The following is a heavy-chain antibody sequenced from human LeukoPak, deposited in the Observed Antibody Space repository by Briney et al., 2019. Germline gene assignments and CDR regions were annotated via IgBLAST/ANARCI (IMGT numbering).Heavy chain of an antibody. D-gene: IGHD6-19*01. V-gene: IGHV3-23*01. CDR2: ISGSSDTT. CDR3: AKGIAVTGNSQYFDY. J-gene: IGHJ4*02. Sequence: GGSLRLSCAASGFTFSSYAMSWVRQAPGKGLEWVSLISGSSDTTYYADSVKGRFTISRDNSKNTVYPQMDSLRAEDTAIYYCAKGIAVTGNSQYFDYWGQGTLVIVS. CDR1: GFTFSSYA.